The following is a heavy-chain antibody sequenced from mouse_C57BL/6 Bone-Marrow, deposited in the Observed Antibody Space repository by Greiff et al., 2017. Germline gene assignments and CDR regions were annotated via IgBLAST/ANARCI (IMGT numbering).Heavy chain of an antibody. CDR2: INPNNGGT. CDR1: GYTFTDYY. J-gene: IGHJ3*01. D-gene: IGHD2-1*01. V-gene: IGHV1-26*01. CDR3: ARVYYGNYDGFAY. Sequence: VQLQQSGPELVKPGASVKISCKASGYTFTDYYMNWVKQSHGKSLEWIGDINPNNGGTSYNQKFKGKATLTVDKSSSTAYMELRSLTSEDSAVYYCARVYYGNYDGFAYWGQGTLVTVSA.